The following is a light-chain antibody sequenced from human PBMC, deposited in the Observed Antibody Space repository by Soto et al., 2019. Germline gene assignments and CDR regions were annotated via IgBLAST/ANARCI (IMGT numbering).Light chain of an antibody. V-gene: IGKV3-20*01. J-gene: IGKJ4*01. CDR2: GAS. CDR1: QSVSSTY. CDR3: QQYCSSPIT. Sequence: DIVMTQSPATLSLSPGERATLSCRASQSVSSTYLSWYQQKPGQPPMLLIYGASIRATGIPDRFSGGGSGTEFTLTISRLEPEDFAVYHCQQYCSSPITFGGGTQVEIK.